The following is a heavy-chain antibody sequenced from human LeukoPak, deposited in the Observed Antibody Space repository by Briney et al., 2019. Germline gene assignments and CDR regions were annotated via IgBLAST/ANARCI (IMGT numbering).Heavy chain of an antibody. Sequence: SETLSLTCAAYGGSFRGYYWSWIRQPPGKGLEWIVEINHSGSTNYNPSLKSRVTISVDTSKNQFSLKLSSVTAADTAVYYCARDGLYCSGGSCSLWFDPWGQGTLVTVSS. CDR2: INHSGST. J-gene: IGHJ5*02. CDR3: ARDGLYCSGGSCSLWFDP. CDR1: GGSFRGYY. V-gene: IGHV4-34*01. D-gene: IGHD2-15*01.